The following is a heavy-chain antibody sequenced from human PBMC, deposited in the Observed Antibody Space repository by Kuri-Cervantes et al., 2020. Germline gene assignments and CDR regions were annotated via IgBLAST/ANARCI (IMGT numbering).Heavy chain of an antibody. Sequence: GSLRLSCTVSGGSVSSYYWTWIRQPPGKGLESIGYTYSSGSTNYNPSLKSRVTISVDSSKNQFSLKLSSVTATDTAVYYCARGGFLTNAFDIWGQGTTVTVSS. CDR1: GGSVSSYY. CDR3: ARGGFLTNAFDI. CDR2: TYSSGST. D-gene: IGHD3-16*01. J-gene: IGHJ3*02. V-gene: IGHV4-59*02.